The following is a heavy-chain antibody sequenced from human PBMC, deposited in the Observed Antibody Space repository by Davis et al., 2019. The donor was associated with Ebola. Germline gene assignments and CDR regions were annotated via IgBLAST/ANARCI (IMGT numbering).Heavy chain of an antibody. CDR3: ARDTPGTFDY. CDR1: GFTFSSYA. V-gene: IGHV3-23*01. D-gene: IGHD2-15*01. J-gene: IGHJ4*02. Sequence: GESLKISCVAPGFTFSSYAMSWVRQAPGKGLEWVSGISGSGASTYSADSVKGRFTISRDNSKNTLHLQMSSLRAEDTAVYYCARDTPGTFDYWGQGTLVTISS. CDR2: ISGSGAST.